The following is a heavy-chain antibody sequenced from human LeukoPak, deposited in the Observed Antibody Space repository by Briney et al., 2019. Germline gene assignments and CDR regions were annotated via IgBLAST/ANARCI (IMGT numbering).Heavy chain of an antibody. CDR1: GGSISSGGYY. CDR3: ARARHYYDSSGQERGYDFDY. J-gene: IGHJ4*02. D-gene: IGHD3-22*01. CDR2: IYYSGST. Sequence: SETPSLTCTVSGGSISSGGYYWIWLRQHPGKGLEWIGYIYYSGSTYYNPSLKSRVTISVDTSKNQFSLKLSSVTAADTAVYYCARARHYYDSSGQERGYDFDYWGQGSLVTVSS. V-gene: IGHV4-31*03.